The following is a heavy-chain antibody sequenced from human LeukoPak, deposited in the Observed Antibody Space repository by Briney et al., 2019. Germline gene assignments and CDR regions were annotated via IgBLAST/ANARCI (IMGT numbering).Heavy chain of an antibody. V-gene: IGHV1-69*01. CDR3: AREGSCSSTSCPNYYYYYMDV. CDR2: IIPIFGTA. CDR1: GGTFSSYA. D-gene: IGHD2-2*01. Sequence: VASVKVSCKASGGTFSSYAISWVRQAPGQGLERMGGIIPIFGTANYAQKFQGRVTITADESTSTAYMELSSLRSEDTAVYYCAREGSCSSTSCPNYYYYYMDVWGKGTTVTVSS. J-gene: IGHJ6*03.